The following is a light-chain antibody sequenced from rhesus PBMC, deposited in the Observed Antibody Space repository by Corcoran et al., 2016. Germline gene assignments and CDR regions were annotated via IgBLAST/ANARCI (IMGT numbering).Light chain of an antibody. CDR1: QGITND. CDR2: EAS. J-gene: IGKJ1*01. Sequence: DIQMTQSPSSLSASVGDRVTITCRASQGITNDLAWYQQKPGESPKLLIFEASSLRSGIPSRFSGSGSGTDFTLTSSSLQSEDFATYYCQHYYSTPWTFGQGTKVEIK. CDR3: QHYYSTPWT. V-gene: IGKV1-25*01.